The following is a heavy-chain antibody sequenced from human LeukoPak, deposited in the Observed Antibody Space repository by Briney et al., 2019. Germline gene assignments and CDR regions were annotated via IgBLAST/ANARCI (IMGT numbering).Heavy chain of an antibody. Sequence: GGSLRLSCAASGFTFDDYAMHWVRQAPGKGLEWVSGISWNSGSIGYADSVKGRFTISRDNAKNSLHLQMNSLRDEDTAVYYCARDLVAAAGNYWGQGTLVTVSS. V-gene: IGHV3-9*01. J-gene: IGHJ4*02. CDR1: GFTFDDYA. CDR2: ISWNSGSI. CDR3: ARDLVAAAGNY. D-gene: IGHD6-13*01.